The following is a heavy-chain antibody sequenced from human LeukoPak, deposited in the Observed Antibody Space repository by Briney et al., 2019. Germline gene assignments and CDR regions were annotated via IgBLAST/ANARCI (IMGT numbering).Heavy chain of an antibody. Sequence: SETLSLTCTVSGGSMSSSSYYWGWIRQPPGKGLEWIESIYYSGSTYYNPSLKSRVTISVDTSKNQFSLKLSSVTAADTAVYYCARNPYCSGGSCYSLGYYYYYYMDVWGKGTTATISS. CDR1: GGSMSSSSYY. J-gene: IGHJ6*03. CDR2: IYYSGST. V-gene: IGHV4-39*01. CDR3: ARNPYCSGGSCYSLGYYYYYYMDV. D-gene: IGHD2-15*01.